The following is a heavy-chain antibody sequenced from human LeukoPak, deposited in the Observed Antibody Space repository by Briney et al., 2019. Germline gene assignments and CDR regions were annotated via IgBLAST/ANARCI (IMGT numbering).Heavy chain of an antibody. CDR2: ITASGGDT. CDR1: GLMFSNYA. D-gene: IGHD5-18*01. CDR3: ARGGYSYRIDAFDI. J-gene: IGHJ3*02. Sequence: GGSLRLSCAASGLMFSNYAMSWVRQAPGKGLERVSGITASGGDTFSADSVKGRFTISRDNSKDTLYLQMNSLRAEDTAVYYCARGGYSYRIDAFDIWGQGTMVTVSS. V-gene: IGHV3-23*01.